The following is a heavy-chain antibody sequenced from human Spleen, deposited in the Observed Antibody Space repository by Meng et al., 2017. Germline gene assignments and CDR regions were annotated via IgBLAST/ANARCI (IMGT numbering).Heavy chain of an antibody. Sequence: GESLKISCAASGFTFSSYAMTWVRQAPGKGLEWVSSIGSDSTYTYYADSVKGRFTISRDNDKNSLYLQMSSRGVEDAAVYFCARHMITFGGVIVSTYYYYAMDVWGQGTTVTVSS. V-gene: IGHV3-21*01. J-gene: IGHJ6*02. CDR3: ARHMITFGGVIVSTYYYYAMDV. CDR1: GFTFSSYA. CDR2: IGSDSTYT. D-gene: IGHD3-16*02.